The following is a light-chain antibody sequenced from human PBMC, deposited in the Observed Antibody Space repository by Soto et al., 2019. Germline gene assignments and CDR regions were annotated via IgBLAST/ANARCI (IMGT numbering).Light chain of an antibody. CDR2: AAS. CDR1: QGISSY. J-gene: IGKJ1*01. Sequence: DIQLTQSPSFLSASVGDRVTITCRASQGISSYLAWYQQKPGKAPKLLIYAASTLQSVVPSRFSGSGSGTEFPLTISSLQPEDFATYYCPQLVPSSSSSWTFGQGTKVVI. CDR3: PQLVPSSSSSWT. V-gene: IGKV1-9*01.